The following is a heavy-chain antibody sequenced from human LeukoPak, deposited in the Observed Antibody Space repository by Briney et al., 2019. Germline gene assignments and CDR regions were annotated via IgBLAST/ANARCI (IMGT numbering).Heavy chain of an antibody. V-gene: IGHV3-30*04. CDR1: GFTFSSYA. Sequence: GGSLRLSCAASGFTFSSYAMPWVRQAPGKGLEWVAVISYDGSNKYYADSVKGRFTISRDNSKNTLYLQMNSLRAEDTAVYYCARDPEGAVTYYYYGMDVWGQGTTVTVSS. CDR2: ISYDGSNK. CDR3: ARDPEGAVTYYYYGMDV. J-gene: IGHJ6*02. D-gene: IGHD1-26*01.